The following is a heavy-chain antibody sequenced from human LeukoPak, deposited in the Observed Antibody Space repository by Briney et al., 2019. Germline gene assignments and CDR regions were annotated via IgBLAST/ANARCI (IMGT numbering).Heavy chain of an antibody. CDR1: GFSFISYG. D-gene: IGHD3-10*01. J-gene: IGHJ4*02. CDR2: ISDDGRSK. Sequence: GGSLRLSCAASGFSFISYGMHWVRQAPGKGLEWVGVISDDGRSKDYADSVKGRFTISRDNSKDTLYLQMNSLRAEDTAVYYCARGSANYYGSGSYYNPQGDYWGQGTLVTVSS. CDR3: ARGSANYYGSGSYYNPQGDY. V-gene: IGHV3-30*03.